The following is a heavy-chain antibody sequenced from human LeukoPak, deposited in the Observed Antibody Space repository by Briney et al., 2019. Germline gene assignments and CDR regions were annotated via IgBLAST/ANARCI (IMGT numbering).Heavy chain of an antibody. V-gene: IGHV4-59*01. CDR1: GGSITTYY. CDR3: ARGKDYHDYSY. J-gene: IGHJ4*02. CDR2: ISYSGST. Sequence: SETLSLTCTVSGGSITTYYWSWIRQPPGRGLEWIGYISYSGSTNYNPTLKSRVTISVDTSKSQLSLKLSSVTAADTAVYYCARGKDYHDYSYWGQGTLVTVSS. D-gene: IGHD4-17*01.